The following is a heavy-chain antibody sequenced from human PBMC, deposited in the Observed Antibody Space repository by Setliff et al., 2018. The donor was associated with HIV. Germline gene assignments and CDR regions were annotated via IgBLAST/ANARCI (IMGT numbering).Heavy chain of an antibody. CDR3: AKDHATSSWFTALLDY. Sequence: GVLRLSCAASGFTFSDYYMSWIRQAPGKGLEWVSYISSSDNTIHYADSVRGRFTISRDNAKNSLYLQMNSLRAEDTAVYYCAKDHATSSWFTALLDYWGQGALVTVSS. V-gene: IGHV3-11*01. CDR2: ISSSDNTI. D-gene: IGHD6-13*01. J-gene: IGHJ4*02. CDR1: GFTFSDYY.